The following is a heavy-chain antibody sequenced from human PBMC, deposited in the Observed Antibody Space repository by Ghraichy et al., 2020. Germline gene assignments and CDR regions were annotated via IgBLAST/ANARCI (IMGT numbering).Heavy chain of an antibody. J-gene: IGHJ2*01. CDR2: ISVSGDAT. V-gene: IGHV3-23*01. CDR1: EFTFSNCP. CDR3: ARIAVSGRWYFDL. D-gene: IGHD6-19*01. Sequence: GGSLRLSCAASEFTFSNCPMSWVRQAPGKRLEWVSSISVSGDATFYADSVQGRFTVSRDNSKNTLSLQMNSVRDDDTAVYSCARIAVSGRWYFDLWGRGTQVTVSS.